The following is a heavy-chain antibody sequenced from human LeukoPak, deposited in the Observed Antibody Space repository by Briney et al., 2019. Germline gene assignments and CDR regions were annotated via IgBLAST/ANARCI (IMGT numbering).Heavy chain of an antibody. CDR1: GYTFNSFQ. Sequence: ASVKVSCKASGYTFNSFQMHWVRQAPGQGLEWMGIVNPSGGGAFYAQKFQGRVTMTRDTSTSTAYMELSSLRSEDTAVYYCARVWRAVAGTVWDYWGQGTLVTVSS. V-gene: IGHV1-46*02. J-gene: IGHJ4*02. CDR2: VNPSGGGA. CDR3: ARVWRAVAGTVWDY. D-gene: IGHD6-19*01.